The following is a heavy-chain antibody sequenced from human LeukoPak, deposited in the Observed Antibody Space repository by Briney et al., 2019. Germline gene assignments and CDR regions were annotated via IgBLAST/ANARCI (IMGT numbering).Heavy chain of an antibody. CDR3: ARDNVSGWYEAGAFDI. J-gene: IGHJ3*02. CDR2: IYYSGST. CDR1: GGSISSYY. V-gene: IGHV4-59*01. Sequence: SETLPLTCTVSGGSISSYYWSWIRQPPGKGLEWIGYIYYSGSTNYNPSLKSRVTISVDTSKNQFSLKLSSVTAADTAVYYCARDNVSGWYEAGAFDIWGQGTMVTVSS. D-gene: IGHD6-19*01.